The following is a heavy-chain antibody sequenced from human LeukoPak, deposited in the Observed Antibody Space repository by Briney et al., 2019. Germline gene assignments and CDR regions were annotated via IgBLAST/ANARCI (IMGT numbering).Heavy chain of an antibody. CDR2: IWDDGSNN. D-gene: IGHD3-10*01. Sequence: GRSLRLSCAASGFTFSSYGMHWVRQAPGKGLEWGALIWDDGSNNYYADSVKGRFTISRDNSKNTLYLQMNSLRAEDTAVYYCAKDHSTHYYGSGTYGPRGYSDYWGQGTLVTVSS. J-gene: IGHJ4*02. CDR3: AKDHSTHYYGSGTYGPRGYSDY. CDR1: GFTFSSYG. V-gene: IGHV3-33*06.